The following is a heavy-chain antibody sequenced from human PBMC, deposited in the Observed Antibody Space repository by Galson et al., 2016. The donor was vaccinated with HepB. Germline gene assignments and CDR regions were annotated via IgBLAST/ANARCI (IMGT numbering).Heavy chain of an antibody. Sequence: SVKVSCKVSGHTFIELSMHWVRQAPGKGLEWMGGFDPEDGETIYARKFQGRVTMTEDTATDTAYMELSTLRSEDTAVYYCLTGDYGGNSEYDYGMDVWGQGTTVTVSS. J-gene: IGHJ6*02. CDR1: GHTFIELS. CDR2: FDPEDGET. D-gene: IGHD4-23*01. V-gene: IGHV1-24*01. CDR3: LTGDYGGNSEYDYGMDV.